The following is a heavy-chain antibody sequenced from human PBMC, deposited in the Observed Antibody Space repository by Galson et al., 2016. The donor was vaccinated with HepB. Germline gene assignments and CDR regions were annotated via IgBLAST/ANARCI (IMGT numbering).Heavy chain of an antibody. CDR3: TRGWIREYSSGNGGGNGGDH. V-gene: IGHV3-53*01. Sequence: SLRLSCAAPGFIVSSNYMNWVRQAPGNGLEWVSVLYASGKTYYADSVKGRFTISRDNSKNILFLQMNSLRAEDTAVYYCTRGWIREYSSGNGGGNGGDHWGQGTLVTVSS. CDR1: GFIVSSNY. D-gene: IGHD2-21*01. CDR2: LYASGKT. J-gene: IGHJ4*02.